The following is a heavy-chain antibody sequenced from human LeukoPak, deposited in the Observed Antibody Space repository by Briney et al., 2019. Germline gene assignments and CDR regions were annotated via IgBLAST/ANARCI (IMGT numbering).Heavy chain of an antibody. CDR2: INHSGST. Sequence: SETLSLTCAVYGGSFSGYYWSWIRQPPGKGLEWIGEINHSGSTNYNPSLKSRVTISVDTSKNQFSLKLSSVTAADTAVYYCARLNKDIVLMVYAYDAFDIWGQGTMVTVSS. D-gene: IGHD2-8*01. V-gene: IGHV4-34*01. CDR3: ARLNKDIVLMVYAYDAFDI. J-gene: IGHJ3*02. CDR1: GGSFSGYY.